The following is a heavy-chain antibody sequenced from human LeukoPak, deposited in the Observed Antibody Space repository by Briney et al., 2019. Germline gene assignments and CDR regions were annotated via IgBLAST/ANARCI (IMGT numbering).Heavy chain of an antibody. V-gene: IGHV3-74*01. CDR3: AKDRRAGSYDY. CDR2: ISSDGANA. D-gene: IGHD3-10*01. Sequence: PWGSLRLSCAASGFTFSTYWMHWVRQVPGKGLVWVSRISSDGANANYADSVKGRFTISRDNAKNTLYLQMNSLRAEDTAVYYCAKDRRAGSYDYWGQGTLVTVSS. J-gene: IGHJ4*02. CDR1: GFTFSTYW.